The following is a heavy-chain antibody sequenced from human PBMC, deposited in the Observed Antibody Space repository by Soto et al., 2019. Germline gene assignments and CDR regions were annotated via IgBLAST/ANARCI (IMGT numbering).Heavy chain of an antibody. CDR3: ARGSHKLHSYDSSGFYHYVDY. Sequence: SATLSLTCAVYGGSFSDYSWTWIRQPPGKGLEWIGEINDSGSTNYTPSLERRVTISRDTSKNRFSLKLSSVTAADTAVYYCARGSHKLHSYDSSGFYHYVDYWGQGSLVTVSS. CDR1: GGSFSDYS. CDR2: INDSGST. J-gene: IGHJ4*02. D-gene: IGHD3-22*01. V-gene: IGHV4-34*01.